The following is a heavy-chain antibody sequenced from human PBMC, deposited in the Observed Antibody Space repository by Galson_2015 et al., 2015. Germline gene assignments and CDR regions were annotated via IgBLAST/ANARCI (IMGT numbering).Heavy chain of an antibody. CDR2: TYYRSKWHN. Sequence: CAISGDSVSSNSAAWNWIRQSPSRGLEWLGRTYYRSKWHNDYAVSVKSRITINPDTSKNQFSLQLNSVTPEDTAVYYCARAPYIDSLIGYRSRSDQWRHGTLATVSS. V-gene: IGHV6-1*01. CDR3: ARAPYIDSLIGYRSRSDQ. D-gene: IGHD3-3*01. J-gene: IGHJ5*02. CDR1: GDSVSSNSAA.